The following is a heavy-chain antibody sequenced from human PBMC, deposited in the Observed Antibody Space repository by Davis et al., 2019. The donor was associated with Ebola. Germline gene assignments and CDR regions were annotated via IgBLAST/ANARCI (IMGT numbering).Heavy chain of an antibody. V-gene: IGHV3-33*06. Sequence: GGSLRLSCAASGFTFSSYGMHWVRQAPGKGLEWVAVIWYDGSNKYYADSVKGRFTISRDNSKNTLYLQMNSLRAEDTAVYYCAKEAAHCSGGSCLPYYYYYGMDVWGQGTTVTVSS. CDR3: AKEAAHCSGGSCLPYYYYYGMDV. D-gene: IGHD2-15*01. J-gene: IGHJ6*02. CDR2: IWYDGSNK. CDR1: GFTFSSYG.